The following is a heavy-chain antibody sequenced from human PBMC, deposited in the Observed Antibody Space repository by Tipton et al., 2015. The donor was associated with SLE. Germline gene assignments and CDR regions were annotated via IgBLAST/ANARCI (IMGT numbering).Heavy chain of an antibody. D-gene: IGHD1-26*01. CDR2: FYSSGTR. J-gene: IGHJ6*02. CDR1: GGSISSNNYY. V-gene: IGHV4-39*07. CDR3: ARFPGGSYYYTLDV. Sequence: TLSLTCNVSGGSISSNNYYWGWIRQPPGKGLEWVRSFYSSGTRHYNPSLESRVTISVDTSKNQFSLRLSSVTATDTAVYYCARFPGGSYYYTLDVCGQGTTVTVSS.